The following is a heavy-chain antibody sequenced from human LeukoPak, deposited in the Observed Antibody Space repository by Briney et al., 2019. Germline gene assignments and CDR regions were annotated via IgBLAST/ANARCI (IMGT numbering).Heavy chain of an antibody. Sequence: GASVTVSCKASGYTFTAFYLHWVRQAPGQGLEWMGIINPYLATAAYAQNFKGSVTMTTDTSTSTVYLELSSLKSEDTAVYYCATDRGDYETRGSDAFDIWGQGTMVTVSS. V-gene: IGHV1-46*01. CDR3: ATDRGDYETRGSDAFDI. J-gene: IGHJ3*02. CDR1: GYTFTAFY. D-gene: IGHD4-17*01. CDR2: INPYLATA.